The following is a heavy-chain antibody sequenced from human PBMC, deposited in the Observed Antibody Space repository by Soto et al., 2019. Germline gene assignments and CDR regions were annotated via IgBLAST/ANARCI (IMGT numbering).Heavy chain of an antibody. Sequence: GGSLRLSCAASGFTFSSYSVNWVRQAPGKGLEWVSYISSSSSTIYYADSVKGRFTISRDNAKNSLYLQMNSLRAEDTAVYYCARHPERIAQIGWFDPWGQGTLVTVSS. CDR2: ISSSSSTI. D-gene: IGHD6-13*01. CDR3: ARHPERIAQIGWFDP. V-gene: IGHV3-48*01. CDR1: GFTFSSYS. J-gene: IGHJ5*02.